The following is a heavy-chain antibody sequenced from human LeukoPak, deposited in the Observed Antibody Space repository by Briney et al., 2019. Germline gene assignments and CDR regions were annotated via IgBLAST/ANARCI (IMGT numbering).Heavy chain of an antibody. J-gene: IGHJ1*01. Sequence: SGTLSLTCSVSGDSISRSDSYWDWIRQPPGKGLEWIGTLYYTGRTYYSPSLKSRLTMSVDTSNNQFSLNLRSVTAADTAVYYCARRRYYDGSGYLEWGQGTLLSVSS. CDR3: ARRRYYDGSGYLE. CDR2: LYYTGRT. CDR1: GDSISRSDSY. V-gene: IGHV4-39*01. D-gene: IGHD3-22*01.